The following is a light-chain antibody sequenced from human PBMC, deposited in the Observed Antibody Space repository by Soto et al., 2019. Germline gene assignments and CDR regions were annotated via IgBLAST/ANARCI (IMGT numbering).Light chain of an antibody. J-gene: IGKJ1*01. CDR2: AAS. CDR1: QSISSY. V-gene: IGKV1-39*01. Sequence: DIQMTQSPSSLSASVGDRVTITCRASQSISSYLNWYQQKPGKVPKLLIYAASSLQSGVPSRFSSSGSGTDFTLTISSLQPEDFATYYCQQSCSTPRTFGQGTKVEIK. CDR3: QQSCSTPRT.